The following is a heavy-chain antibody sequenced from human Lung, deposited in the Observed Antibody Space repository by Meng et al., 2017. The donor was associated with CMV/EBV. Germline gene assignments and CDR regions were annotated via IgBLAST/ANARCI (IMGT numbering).Heavy chain of an antibody. Sequence: QITLKESGPTLVKPTQTLTLTCTFSGFSLRTSGVGVAWIRPPPGKALEWLALVYWDDDKRYRPSLRSRLTITKDTSKNQVVLLMTDMNPEDTGTYYCAHRPTDYGSKFDYRGQGTLVTVSS. CDR2: VYWDDDK. CDR3: AHRPTDYGSKFDY. J-gene: IGHJ4*02. V-gene: IGHV2-5*02. D-gene: IGHD3-16*01. CDR1: GFSLRTSGVG.